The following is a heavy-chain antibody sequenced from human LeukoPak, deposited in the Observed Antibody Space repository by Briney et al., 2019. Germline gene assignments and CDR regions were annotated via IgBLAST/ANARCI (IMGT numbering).Heavy chain of an antibody. CDR1: GFTFSSYG. V-gene: IGHV3-30*03. CDR3: ARHDWFDP. J-gene: IGHJ5*02. Sequence: GGSLRLSCAASGFTFSSYGMHWVRQAPGKGLEWVTFISYDGNNRKYADSVAGRFTISRDNSKNTLYLQMNSLRAEDTAVYYCARHDWFDPWGRGTLVTVSS. CDR2: ISYDGNNR.